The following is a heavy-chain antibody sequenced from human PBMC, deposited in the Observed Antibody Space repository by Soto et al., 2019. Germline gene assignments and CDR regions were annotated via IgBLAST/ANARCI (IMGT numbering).Heavy chain of an antibody. CDR1: GGTFSSYG. CDR3: ARGRLAAAGSYYYYGMDV. V-gene: IGHV1-69*13. CDR2: TIPIFGTA. D-gene: IGHD6-13*01. Sequence: SVKVSCKASGGTFSSYGISWGRQDPGQELEWMGGTIPIFGTATYEQKFQGRVTLTADESTSTAYMELSSLRSEDTAVYYCARGRLAAAGSYYYYGMDVWGQGTTVTVS. J-gene: IGHJ6*02.